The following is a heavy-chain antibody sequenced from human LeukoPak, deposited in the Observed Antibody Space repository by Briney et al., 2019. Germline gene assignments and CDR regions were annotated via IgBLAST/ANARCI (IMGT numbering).Heavy chain of an antibody. D-gene: IGHD1-1*01. J-gene: IGHJ4*02. CDR2: IWYDGSNK. Sequence: PGGSLRLSCAASGFTFSSYGMHWVRQAPGKGLEWVAVIWYDGSNKYYADSVKGRFTISRDNAKNSLYLQMNSLRAEDTAVYYCARDWNDEDYWGQGTLVTVSS. V-gene: IGHV3-33*01. CDR1: GFTFSSYG. CDR3: ARDWNDEDY.